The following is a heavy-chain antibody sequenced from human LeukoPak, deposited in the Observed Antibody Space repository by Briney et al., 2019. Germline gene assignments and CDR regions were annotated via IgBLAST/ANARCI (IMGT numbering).Heavy chain of an antibody. D-gene: IGHD6-13*01. V-gene: IGHV3-30*09. CDR2: ISNDGRDK. Sequence: GGSLRLSCAASGFNFNNYPLHWVRQAPGKGLEWVTVISNDGRDKHYADSVKGRFAISRDNSKNTMFLQMNGLRAEDTAMYYCARDRNIAAAVYYFDYWGQGTLVTVSS. CDR3: ARDRNIAAAVYYFDY. J-gene: IGHJ4*02. CDR1: GFNFNNYP.